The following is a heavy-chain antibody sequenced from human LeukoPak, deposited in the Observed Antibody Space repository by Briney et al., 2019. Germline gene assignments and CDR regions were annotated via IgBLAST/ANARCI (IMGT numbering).Heavy chain of an antibody. J-gene: IGHJ4*02. CDR2: IIPIFGTA. V-gene: IGHV1-69*13. CDR3: ARGGTFGGVIPTRFDY. Sequence: SVKVSCKASGGTFTSYAISWVRQAPGQGLEWRGGIIPIFGTANYAQKFQGRVTITADESTSTAYMELSSLRSEDTAVYYCARGGTFGGVIPTRFDYWGQGTLVTVSS. CDR1: GGTFTSYA. D-gene: IGHD3-16*02.